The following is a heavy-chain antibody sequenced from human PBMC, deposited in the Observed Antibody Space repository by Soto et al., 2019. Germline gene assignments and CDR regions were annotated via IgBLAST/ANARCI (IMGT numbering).Heavy chain of an antibody. V-gene: IGHV1-69*13. CDR3: AREVGYYYDSSGYYFDY. CDR2: IIPIFGTA. Sequence: SVKVSCKASGGTFSSYAISWVRQAPGQGLEWMGGIIPIFGTANYAQKFQGRVTITADESTSTAYMELSSLRSEDTAVYYCAREVGYYYDSSGYYFDYWGQGTLVTVS. CDR1: GGTFSSYA. J-gene: IGHJ4*02. D-gene: IGHD3-22*01.